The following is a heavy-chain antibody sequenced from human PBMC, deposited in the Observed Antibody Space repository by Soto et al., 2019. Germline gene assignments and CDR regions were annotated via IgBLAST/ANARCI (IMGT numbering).Heavy chain of an antibody. J-gene: IGHJ4*02. CDR2: IIPIFGTA. V-gene: IGHV1-69*13. Sequence: GAAVKFSCKASGGTFSSYAISWVRQALGQGLGWMGGIIPIFGTANYAQKFQGRVTITADESTSTAYMELSSLRSEDTAVYYCARATDYDDPLFDYWGQGTLVTVSS. D-gene: IGHD3-22*01. CDR3: ARATDYDDPLFDY. CDR1: GGTFSSYA.